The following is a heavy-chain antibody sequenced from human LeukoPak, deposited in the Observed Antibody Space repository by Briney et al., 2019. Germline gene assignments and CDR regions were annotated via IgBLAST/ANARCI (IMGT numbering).Heavy chain of an antibody. CDR3: ARGISHIVATIPAGY. CDR1: GFTFSSYW. V-gene: IGHV3-7*01. Sequence: GGSLRLSCAASGFTFSSYWMSWVRQAPGKGLEWVANIKQDGSEKYYVDSVKGRFTISRDNAKNSLYLQMNSLRAEDTAVYYCARGISHIVATIPAGYWGQGTLVTVSS. J-gene: IGHJ4*02. CDR2: IKQDGSEK. D-gene: IGHD5-12*01.